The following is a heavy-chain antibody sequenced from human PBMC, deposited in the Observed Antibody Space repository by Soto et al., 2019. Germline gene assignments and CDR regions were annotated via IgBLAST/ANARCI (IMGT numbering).Heavy chain of an antibody. D-gene: IGHD2-21*01. CDR3: ASSGVVIAIPYFQH. CDR2: IYYSGST. Sequence: QVQLQESGPGLVKPSQTLSLTYTVSGGSISSGGYYWSWIRQHPGKGLEWIGYIYYSGSTYYNPSLKSRVTISVDTSKNQFSLKLSSVTAADTAVYYCASSGVVIAIPYFQHWGQGTLVTVSS. CDR1: GGSISSGGYY. V-gene: IGHV4-31*03. J-gene: IGHJ1*01.